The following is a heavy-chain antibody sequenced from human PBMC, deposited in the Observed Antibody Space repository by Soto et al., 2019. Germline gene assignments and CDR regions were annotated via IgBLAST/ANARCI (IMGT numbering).Heavy chain of an antibody. V-gene: IGHV4-59*01. Sequence: SETLSLTCTVSGGSISSYYWSWIRQPPGKGLEWIGYIYYSGSTNYNPSLKSRVTISVDTSKNQFSLKLSSVTAADTAVYYCARVSRVWNLSWFDPWGQGTLVTVSS. D-gene: IGHD1-7*01. CDR1: GGSISSYY. CDR2: IYYSGST. J-gene: IGHJ5*02. CDR3: ARVSRVWNLSWFDP.